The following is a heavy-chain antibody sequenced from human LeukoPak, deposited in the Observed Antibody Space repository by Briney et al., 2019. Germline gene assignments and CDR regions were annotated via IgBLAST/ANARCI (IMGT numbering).Heavy chain of an antibody. CDR2: INSDGSST. J-gene: IGHJ4*02. CDR3: ASPGATSKFDY. Sequence: PGRSLRLSCVASGFTFSSNWMHWVRQAPGKGLVWVSRINSDGSSTSYADSVKGRFTISRDNAKNTLYLQMNSLRAEDTAVYFCASPGATSKFDYWGQGTQVTVSS. V-gene: IGHV3-74*01. D-gene: IGHD1-26*01. CDR1: GFTFSSNW.